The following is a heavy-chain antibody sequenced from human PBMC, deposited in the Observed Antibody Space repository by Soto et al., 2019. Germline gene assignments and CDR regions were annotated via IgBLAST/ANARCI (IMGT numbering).Heavy chain of an antibody. Sequence: QLPLVESGGGVVQPGTSLGLSCAASGFGFSTSDIHWVRQGPGKGPEWVAHITHDGGRQYYADSVKGRFTISRDSAKNMVYMEMDRLGLEDMAVYYFVRGPSVGGFDIWGQGTMVTLSS. J-gene: IGHJ3*02. CDR1: GFGFSTSD. CDR3: VRGPSVGGFDI. CDR2: ITHDGGRQ. V-gene: IGHV3-30-3*01. D-gene: IGHD2-15*01.